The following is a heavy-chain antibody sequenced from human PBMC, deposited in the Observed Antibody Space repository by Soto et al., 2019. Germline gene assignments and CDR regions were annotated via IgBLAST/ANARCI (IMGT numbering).Heavy chain of an antibody. J-gene: IGHJ4*02. V-gene: IGHV3-23*01. D-gene: IGHD2-2*01. Sequence: EVQLLESGGGLVQPGGSLRLSCAASGFTFRNYPMTWVRQAPRKGLDWVSTISGSGVDTYYPNSVKGRVTISRDNSKNTLYLQINSLRVEDTAVYYCAKGGLLPRANRWFWGQGTLVTVSS. CDR3: AKGGLLPRANRWF. CDR2: ISGSGVDT. CDR1: GFTFRNYP.